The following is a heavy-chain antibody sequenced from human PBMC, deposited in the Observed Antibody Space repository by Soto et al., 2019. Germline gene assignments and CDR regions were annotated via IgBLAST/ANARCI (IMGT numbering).Heavy chain of an antibody. CDR2: ISSSSYI. Sequence: GGSLRLSCAASGFTFSSYSMNWVRQAPGKGLEWVSSISSSSYIYYADSVKGRFTISRDNAKNSLYLQMNSLRAEDTAVYYCARVSGYSYGTGDYWGQGTLVTVSS. CDR1: GFTFSSYS. V-gene: IGHV3-21*01. CDR3: ARVSGYSYGTGDY. J-gene: IGHJ4*02. D-gene: IGHD5-18*01.